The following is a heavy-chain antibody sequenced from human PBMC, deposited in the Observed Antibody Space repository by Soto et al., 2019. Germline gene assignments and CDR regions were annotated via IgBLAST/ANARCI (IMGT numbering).Heavy chain of an antibody. J-gene: IGHJ4*02. V-gene: IGHV3-9*01. CDR3: ARDFIVGAPDYFDY. CDR1: GFTFDDYA. Sequence: GGSLRLSCAASGFTFDDYAMHWVRQGPGKGLEWVSSISWNSGDIVYADSVKGRFTISRDNPKNSLYLQMNSLRVDDTAVYYCARDFIVGAPDYFDYWGQGTLVTVSS. CDR2: ISWNSGDI. D-gene: IGHD1-26*01.